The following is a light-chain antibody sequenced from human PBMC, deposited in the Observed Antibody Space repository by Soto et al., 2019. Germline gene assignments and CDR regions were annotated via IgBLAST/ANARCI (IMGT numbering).Light chain of an antibody. CDR2: MGS. CDR3: AAWDDSLNGVV. CDR1: NSNIGGNT. V-gene: IGLV1-44*01. Sequence: QSVLTQSPSASGTPGQRVTISCSGSNSNIGGNTVNWYQHLPGTAPRLLIYMGSRRPSGVPDRFSGSISGSSAPLAISGLQSEDEAAYYCAAWDDSLNGVVFGGGTKLTVL. J-gene: IGLJ2*01.